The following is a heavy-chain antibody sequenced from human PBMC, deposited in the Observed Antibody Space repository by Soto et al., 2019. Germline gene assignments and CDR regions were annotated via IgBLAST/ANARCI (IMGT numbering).Heavy chain of an antibody. Sequence: GGSLRLSCAASGFTFSSYAMSWVRQAPGKGLGWVSAISGSGGSTYYADSVKGRFTISRDNSKNTLYLQMNSLRAEDTAVYYCAKDQDSSGWYPPVWGQGTMVTVSS. CDR1: GFTFSSYA. V-gene: IGHV3-23*01. CDR3: AKDQDSSGWYPPV. CDR2: ISGSGGST. D-gene: IGHD6-19*01. J-gene: IGHJ3*01.